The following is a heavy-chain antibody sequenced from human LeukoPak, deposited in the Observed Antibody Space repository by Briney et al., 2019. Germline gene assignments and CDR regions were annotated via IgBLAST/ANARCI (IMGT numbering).Heavy chain of an antibody. CDR1: GGSISSGGYY. V-gene: IGHV4-31*03. Sequence: SETLSLTCTVSGGSISSGGYYWSWIRQHPGKGLEWIGYIYYSGSTYYNPSLKSRVTISVDTSKNQFSLKLSSVTAADTVVYYCARVRSRNFDYWGQGTLVTVSS. CDR3: ARVRSRNFDY. J-gene: IGHJ4*02. D-gene: IGHD4-17*01. CDR2: IYYSGST.